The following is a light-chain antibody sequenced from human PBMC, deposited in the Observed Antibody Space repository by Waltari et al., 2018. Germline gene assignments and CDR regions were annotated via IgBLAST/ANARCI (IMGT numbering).Light chain of an antibody. CDR3: CSYGGSFSSGYV. CDR2: DVS. V-gene: IGLV2-11*01. Sequence: QSALTQPRSVSGSPGQSVTISCTGSSSDIGDYHYVSWYQQHPGKAPKFMIYDVSTRPPVVPDRFSGSKSGNTASLTISGLQTEDEADYYCCSYGGSFSSGYVFGSGTKVTVL. J-gene: IGLJ1*01. CDR1: SSDIGDYHY.